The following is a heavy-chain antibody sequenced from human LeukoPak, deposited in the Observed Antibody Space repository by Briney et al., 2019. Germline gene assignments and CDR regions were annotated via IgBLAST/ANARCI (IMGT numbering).Heavy chain of an antibody. CDR1: GFTFDDYT. D-gene: IGHD3-16*01. V-gene: IGHV3-43*01. Sequence: RPGGSLRLSCAASGFTFDDYTMHWVRQAPGKGLEWVSLISWDGGSTYYADSVKGRFTISRDNSKNSLYLQMNSLRTEDTALYYCAKDLGGVEWLVGMDVWGQGTTVTVSS. CDR3: AKDLGGVEWLVGMDV. J-gene: IGHJ6*02. CDR2: ISWDGGST.